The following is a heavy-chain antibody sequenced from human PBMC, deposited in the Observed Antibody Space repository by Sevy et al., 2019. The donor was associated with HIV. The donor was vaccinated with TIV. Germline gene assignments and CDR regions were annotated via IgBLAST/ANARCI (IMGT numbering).Heavy chain of an antibody. V-gene: IGHV3-30*02. CDR1: GFSFSSYG. CDR2: IQYDGSNK. D-gene: IGHD2-21*01. CDR3: GKEGGGEGGDH. J-gene: IGHJ4*02. Sequence: GGSLRLSCAASGFSFSSYGMHWVRQAPGKGLEWMSYIQYDGSNKDYADSVKGRFTISRDNSKNTQYLQMNSLRVEDTAVFYCGKEGGGEGGDHWGQGTLVTVSS.